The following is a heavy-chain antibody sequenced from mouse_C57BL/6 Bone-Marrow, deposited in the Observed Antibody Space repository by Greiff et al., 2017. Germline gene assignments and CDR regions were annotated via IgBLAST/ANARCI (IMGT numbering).Heavy chain of an antibody. CDR1: GYTFTSYW. D-gene: IGHD1-1*01. J-gene: IGHJ4*01. V-gene: IGHV1-55*01. Sequence: QVQLQQPGAELVKPGASVKMSCKASGYTFTSYWITWVKQRPGQGLEWIGDIYPGSGSTNYNEKFKSKATLTVDTSSSTAYMQLSSLTSEDSAVYYCARSRLYYNRAMDYWGQGTSVTVSS. CDR3: ARSRLYYNRAMDY. CDR2: IYPGSGST.